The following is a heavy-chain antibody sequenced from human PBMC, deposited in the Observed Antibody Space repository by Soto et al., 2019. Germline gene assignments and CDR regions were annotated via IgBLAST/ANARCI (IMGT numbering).Heavy chain of an antibody. J-gene: IGHJ5*02. CDR3: ARGPFGDYDTSWFDP. V-gene: IGHV3-74*01. CDR1: GLTFSTYW. D-gene: IGHD4-17*01. Sequence: PGGSLRLSCEASGLTFSTYWMHWVRQAPGKGLVWVSRINSDGSSTSDADFVKGRFTISRDNFKNTLYLQMNSLRAEDTAVYYCARGPFGDYDTSWFDPWGQGTLVTVSS. CDR2: INSDGSST.